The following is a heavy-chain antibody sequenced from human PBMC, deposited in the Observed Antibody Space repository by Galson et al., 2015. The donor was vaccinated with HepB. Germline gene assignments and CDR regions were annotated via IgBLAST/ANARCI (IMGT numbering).Heavy chain of an antibody. CDR2: IVVGSGDT. CDR1: GFTFPSSV. V-gene: IGHV1-58*02. Sequence: SVKVSCKASGFTFPSSVMQRVRQARGQRLEWIGWIVVGSGDTNYAQKFQERVTITRDMSTRTTYMELSSLRTEDTAVYYCAAEWDRCGFDGLDVWGRGTVVAVSS. CDR3: AAEWDRCGFDGLDV. J-gene: IGHJ3*01. D-gene: IGHD3-22*01.